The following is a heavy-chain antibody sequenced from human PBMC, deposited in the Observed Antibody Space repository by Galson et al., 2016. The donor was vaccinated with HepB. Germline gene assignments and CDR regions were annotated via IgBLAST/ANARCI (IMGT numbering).Heavy chain of an antibody. CDR2: FADRGEST. V-gene: IGHV3-23*01. D-gene: IGHD1-26*01. Sequence: SLRLSCAASGFTLRNFAMSWVRQAPGKGLEWVSGFADRGESTHYTESVKGRFTISRDSSNNTLYLQLNSLSAEDTAVYYCAKVGGALIYRMSNWFDPWGQGTLVTVSS. CDR1: GFTLRNFA. J-gene: IGHJ5*02. CDR3: AKVGGALIYRMSNWFDP.